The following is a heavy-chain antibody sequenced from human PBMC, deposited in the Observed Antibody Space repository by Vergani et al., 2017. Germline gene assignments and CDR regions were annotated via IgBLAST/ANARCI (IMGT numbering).Heavy chain of an antibody. CDR3: TTDLEAVGDPNYYYYGMDV. CDR2: IKRKTDGGTT. CDR1: GFTFSNAW. Sequence: EVQLVESGGGLVKPGGSLRLSCAASGFTFSNAWMSWVRQAPGKGQEWVGRIKRKTDGGTTDSAAPVKGRFTISRDDSQNTLYLQMSSLKTEDTAVYYCTTDLEAVGDPNYYYYGMDVWGQGTTVTVSS. D-gene: IGHD1-1*01. J-gene: IGHJ6*02. V-gene: IGHV3-15*01.